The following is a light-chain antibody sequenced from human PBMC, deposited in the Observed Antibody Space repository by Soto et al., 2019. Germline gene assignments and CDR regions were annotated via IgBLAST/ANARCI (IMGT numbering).Light chain of an antibody. V-gene: IGLV2-11*01. CDR1: SSDVGGYNY. CDR3: CSYAGSYTYV. CDR2: DVS. J-gene: IGLJ1*01. Sequence: QSVQSHPRSVSWSPGQLVTISCTGTSSDVGGYNYVSWYQQHPGKAPKLMIYDVSKRPSGVPDRFSGSKSGNTASLTISGLQAEDQADYYCCSYAGSYTYVFGTGTKVTVL.